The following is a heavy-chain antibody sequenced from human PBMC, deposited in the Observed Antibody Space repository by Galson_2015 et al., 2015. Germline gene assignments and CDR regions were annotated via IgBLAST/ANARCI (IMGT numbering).Heavy chain of an antibody. D-gene: IGHD3-22*01. CDR2: IYYAGST. V-gene: IGHV4-39*07. CDR1: GGSTSDSRYF. CDR3: TRAHTRTLIGVIITPLFDS. Sequence: SETLSLTCTVSGGSTSDSRYFWGWIRQPPGKGLEWIGSIYYAGSTYYNPSLNGRVTVSVDTSKNQFSLKFSSVTAADTAVYYCTRAHTRTLIGVIITPLFDSWGQGTLVTVSS. J-gene: IGHJ4*02.